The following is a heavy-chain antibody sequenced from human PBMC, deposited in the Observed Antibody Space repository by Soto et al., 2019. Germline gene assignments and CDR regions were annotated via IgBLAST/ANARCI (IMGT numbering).Heavy chain of an antibody. V-gene: IGHV4-30-2*01. CDR1: VGSISSGGFS. Sequence: ASETLSLTCAVSVGSISSGGFSWSWIRQPPGKGLEWIGYIYHSGSTYYNPSLKSRVTISVDRSKNQFSLKLSSVTAADTAVYYCARVPDRWGQGTLVTVSS. CDR3: ARVPDR. D-gene: IGHD2-2*01. J-gene: IGHJ5*02. CDR2: IYHSGST.